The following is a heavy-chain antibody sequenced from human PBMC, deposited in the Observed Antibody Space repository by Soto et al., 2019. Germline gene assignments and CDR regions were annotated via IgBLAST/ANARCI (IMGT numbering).Heavy chain of an antibody. CDR1: GYNFTQYT. V-gene: IGHV1-3*01. Sequence: QVHLVQSGAEVKKPGASVKVSCKASGYNFTQYTIHWVRQAPGQRLEWMGWITAGDGKTQYSKKFQTRVTIRSDVSATTVYMDLNSLRSEDTAVYYCARDLSSSSFFWFDAWGLGTLVIVSS. CDR3: ARDLSSSSFFWFDA. CDR2: ITAGDGKT. D-gene: IGHD2-2*01. J-gene: IGHJ5*02.